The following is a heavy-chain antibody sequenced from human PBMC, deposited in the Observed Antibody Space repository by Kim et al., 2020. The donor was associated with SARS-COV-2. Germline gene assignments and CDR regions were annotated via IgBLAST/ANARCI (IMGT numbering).Heavy chain of an antibody. CDR1: GDSPKNYN. CDR3: ARVPPSSPRHFYP. V-gene: IGHV4-59*01. J-gene: IGHJ2*01. Sequence: SETLSLTCSVSGDSPKNYNCDWIRKPLGKGMEWIGYIYIHWETRSNAALKGRVTISLDQYKAQLSLSLTSVTPADTATDDCARVPPSSPRHFYPGGRG. CDR2: IYIHWET.